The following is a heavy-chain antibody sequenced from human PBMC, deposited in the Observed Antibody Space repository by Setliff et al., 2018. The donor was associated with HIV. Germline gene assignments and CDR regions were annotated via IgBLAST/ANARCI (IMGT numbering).Heavy chain of an antibody. V-gene: IGHV1-18*01. CDR1: SYTFTRYG. Sequence: ASVKVSCKASSYTFTRYGISWVRQAPGQGLEWRGWISGYNGNTKYAQSFQGRVAMTTETSTSTAYMEMRSLRSDDTAVYYCARVPFRSAWFSGGHDAFDIWGQGTMVTVSS. CDR2: ISGYNGNT. J-gene: IGHJ3*02. CDR3: ARVPFRSAWFSGGHDAFDI. D-gene: IGHD6-19*01.